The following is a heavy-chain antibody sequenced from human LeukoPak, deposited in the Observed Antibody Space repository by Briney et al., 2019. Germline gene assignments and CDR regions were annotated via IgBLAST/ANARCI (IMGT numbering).Heavy chain of an antibody. D-gene: IGHD6-25*01. CDR3: ARDGPTYGAAALNWFDP. CDR1: GGSISSSSYY. V-gene: IGHV4-39*07. Sequence: SETLSLTCTVSGGSISSSSYYWGWIRQPPGKGLEWIGSIYYSGSTYYNPSLKSRVTISVDTSKNQFSLKLSSVTAADTAVYYCARDGPTYGAAALNWFDPWGQGTLVTVSS. CDR2: IYYSGST. J-gene: IGHJ5*02.